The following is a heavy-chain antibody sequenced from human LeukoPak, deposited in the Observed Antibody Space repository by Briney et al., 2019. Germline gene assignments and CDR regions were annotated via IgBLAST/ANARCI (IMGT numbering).Heavy chain of an antibody. D-gene: IGHD6-19*01. V-gene: IGHV3-48*04. CDR3: AREGNIISGWELDY. CDR1: GFTFSSYS. CDR2: ISSSSSTI. J-gene: IGHJ4*02. Sequence: PGGSLRLSCAASGFTFSSYSMNWVRQAPGKGLEWVSYISSSSSTIYYADSVKGRFTISRDNAKNSLYLQMNSLRAEDTAVYYCAREGNIISGWELDYWGQGTLVTVSS.